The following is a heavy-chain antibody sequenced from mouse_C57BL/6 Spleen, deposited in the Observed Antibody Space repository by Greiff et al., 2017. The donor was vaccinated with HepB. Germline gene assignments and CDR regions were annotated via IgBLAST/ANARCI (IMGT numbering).Heavy chain of an antibody. CDR3: TDNWDGAMDY. CDR2: IRLKSDNYAT. D-gene: IGHD4-1*02. CDR1: GFTFSNYW. J-gene: IGHJ4*01. Sequence: EVKLEESGGGLVQPGGSMKLSCVASGFTFSNYWMNWVRQAPEKGLEWVAQIRLKSDNYATHYAESVKGRFTISRDDSKSSVYLQMNNLRAEDTGSYYCTDNWDGAMDYWGQGTSVTVSS. V-gene: IGHV6-3*01.